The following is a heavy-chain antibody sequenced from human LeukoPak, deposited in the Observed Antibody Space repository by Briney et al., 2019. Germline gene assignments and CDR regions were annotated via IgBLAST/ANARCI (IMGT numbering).Heavy chain of an antibody. D-gene: IGHD3-22*01. CDR3: ARDGAPYYYDSSGPTNWFDP. J-gene: IGHJ5*02. V-gene: IGHV1-18*01. Sequence: ASVKVSCKTSGYTFTNYDVSWVRQAPGQGLEWMGWISAYNGNTKYAQKVQGRVTMTTDTSTSTAYMEMRSLRSDDTAVYYCARDGAPYYYDSSGPTNWFDPWGQGTLVTVSS. CDR1: GYTFTNYD. CDR2: ISAYNGNT.